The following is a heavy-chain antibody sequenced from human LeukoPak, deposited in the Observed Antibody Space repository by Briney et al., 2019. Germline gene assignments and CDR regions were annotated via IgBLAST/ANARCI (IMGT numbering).Heavy chain of an antibody. V-gene: IGHV1-2*06. D-gene: IGHD3-16*02. CDR2: INRNSGGT. J-gene: IGHJ5*02. CDR1: GYTFTGYY. CDR3: ARENDYVWGSYRALSWLDP. Sequence: ASVKVSCKASGYTFTGYYMHWVRQAPGQGLEWMGRINRNSGGTNYAQKFQGRVTMTRDTSISTAYMELSRLRSDDTAVYYCARENDYVWGSYRALSWLDPWGQGTLVTVSS.